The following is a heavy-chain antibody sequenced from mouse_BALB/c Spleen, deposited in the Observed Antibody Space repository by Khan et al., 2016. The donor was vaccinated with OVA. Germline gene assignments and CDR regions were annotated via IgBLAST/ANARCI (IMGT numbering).Heavy chain of an antibody. CDR2: ITYSGNT. CDR1: GYSITTDYA. V-gene: IGHV3-2*02. J-gene: IGHJ2*01. Sequence: DVKLQESGPGLVKPSQSLSLTCTVTGYSITTDYAWNWIRQFPGNQLEWMGFITYSGNTNYNPSLKSRTSIRRDTSTNQFFLQLKSLTTEDTTRYYCERVYGGDFDYWGQGTTVTVSS. D-gene: IGHD1-1*02. CDR3: ERVYGGDFDY.